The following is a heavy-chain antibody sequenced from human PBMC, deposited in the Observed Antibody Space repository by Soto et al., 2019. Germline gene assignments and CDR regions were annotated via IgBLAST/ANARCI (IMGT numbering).Heavy chain of an antibody. CDR1: GFTFSTYT. D-gene: IGHD1-26*01. CDR3: AREDVIVGGTSAFDY. Sequence: EVQVVESGGGLVKPGGSLRLSCASSGFTFSTYTMNWVRQAPGKGLEWVSSINGRSNYKYYTDSVKGRFTISRDNAKNSLYLQMNRLRAEDTAVYDCAREDVIVGGTSAFDYWGLGTLVTVSS. V-gene: IGHV3-21*01. J-gene: IGHJ4*01. CDR2: INGRSNYK.